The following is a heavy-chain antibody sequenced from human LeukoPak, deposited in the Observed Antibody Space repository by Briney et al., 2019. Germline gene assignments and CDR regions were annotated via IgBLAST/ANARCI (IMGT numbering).Heavy chain of an antibody. Sequence: GGSLRLSCAASGLTFSSYSMNWVRQAPGKGLEWVSYISSSSSTIYYADSVKGRFTISRDNAKNSLYLQMNSLRAEDTAVYYCARDYTKDYWGQGTLVTVSS. CDR2: ISSSSSTI. CDR3: ARDYTKDY. D-gene: IGHD3-16*01. V-gene: IGHV3-48*04. J-gene: IGHJ4*02. CDR1: GLTFSSYS.